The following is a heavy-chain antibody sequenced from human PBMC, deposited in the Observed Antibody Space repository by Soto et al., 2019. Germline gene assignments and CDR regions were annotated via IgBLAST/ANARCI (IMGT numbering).Heavy chain of an antibody. D-gene: IGHD6-13*01. CDR3: AKDIAPGYYYYGMDV. V-gene: IGHV3-23*01. CDR1: GFTFTDYW. Sequence: GGSLRLSCVASGFTFTDYWMSWVRQAPGKGLEWVSNIKGSGGRRYYVDSVKGRFTISRDNSKNTIYLQMNSLRAEDTALYYCAKDIAPGYYYYGMDVWGQGTTVTVSS. CDR2: IKGSGGRR. J-gene: IGHJ6*02.